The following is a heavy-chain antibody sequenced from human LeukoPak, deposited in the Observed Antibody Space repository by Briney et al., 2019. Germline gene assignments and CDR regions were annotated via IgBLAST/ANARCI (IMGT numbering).Heavy chain of an antibody. CDR3: ARDQGMLATWGWFDP. D-gene: IGHD5-12*01. V-gene: IGHV1-69*04. CDR1: GYTFTSSA. Sequence: SVKVSCKASGYTFTSSAISWVRQAPGQGLEWVGRIIPILGIANYAQKFQGRVTITADKSTSTAYMELSSLRSEDTAVYYCARDQGMLATWGWFDPWGQGTLVTVSS. CDR2: IIPILGIA. J-gene: IGHJ5*02.